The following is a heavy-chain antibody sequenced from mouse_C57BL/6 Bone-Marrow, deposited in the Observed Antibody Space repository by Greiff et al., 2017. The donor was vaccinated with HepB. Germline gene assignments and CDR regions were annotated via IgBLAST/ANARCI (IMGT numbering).Heavy chain of an antibody. J-gene: IGHJ1*03. Sequence: EVKLVESGGGLVQPKGSLKLSCAASGFSFNTYAMNWVRQAPGKGLEWVARIRSKSNNYATDYADSVKDRFTISRDDSESMLYLQMNNLKTEDTAMYYCAAGIWYFDVWGTGTTVTVSS. V-gene: IGHV10-1*01. CDR2: IRSKSNNYAT. D-gene: IGHD4-1*01. CDR3: AAGIWYFDV. CDR1: GFSFNTYA.